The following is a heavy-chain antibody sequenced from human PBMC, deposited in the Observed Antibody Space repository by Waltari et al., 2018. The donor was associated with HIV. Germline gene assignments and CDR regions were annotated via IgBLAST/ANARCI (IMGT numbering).Heavy chain of an antibody. Sequence: QVQLVQSGAEVKKPGASVKVSCKASGYTFTSYAMHLVRQATAQRLEWMGWINAGNGNTKYSQKFQGRVTITRDTSASTAYMELSSLRSEDTAVYYCASSPGRGYYDSSGYYYWGQGTLVTVSS. CDR1: GYTFTSYA. V-gene: IGHV1-3*01. J-gene: IGHJ4*02. CDR3: ASSPGRGYYDSSGYYY. CDR2: INAGNGNT. D-gene: IGHD3-22*01.